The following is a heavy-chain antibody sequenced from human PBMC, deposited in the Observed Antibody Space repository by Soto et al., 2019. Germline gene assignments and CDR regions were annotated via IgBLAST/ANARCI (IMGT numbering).Heavy chain of an antibody. V-gene: IGHV4-39*07. CDR3: ARVGGVAARTFDY. CDR1: GGSITSSSYY. CDR2: IYYSGST. D-gene: IGHD6-6*01. J-gene: IGHJ4*02. Sequence: PSETLSLTCTVSGGSITSSSYYWGWIRQPPGKGLEWIGGIYYSGSTDYNPSLKGRVTISVDTSKNQFSLKLRSVTAADTAVYYCARVGGVAARTFDYWGQGTLVTVSS.